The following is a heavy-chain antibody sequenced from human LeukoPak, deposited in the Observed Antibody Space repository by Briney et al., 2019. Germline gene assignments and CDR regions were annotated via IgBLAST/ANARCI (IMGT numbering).Heavy chain of an antibody. J-gene: IGHJ5*02. D-gene: IGHD3-3*01. CDR3: ARSLGVQLT. V-gene: IGHV6-1*01. CDR2: TYYRSKWYN. CDR1: GDSVSNNIGA. Sequence: SQTLSLTCAISGDSVSNNIGAWSWIRQSPSRGLEWLGRTYYRSKWYNDYAVSVKSRITINPDTSKNQFSLQLNSVTPEDTAVYYCARSLGVQLTWGQGTLVTVSS.